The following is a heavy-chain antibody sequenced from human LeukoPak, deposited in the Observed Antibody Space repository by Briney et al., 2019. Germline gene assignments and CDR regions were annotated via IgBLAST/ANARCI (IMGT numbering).Heavy chain of an antibody. D-gene: IGHD3-22*01. J-gene: IGHJ2*01. CDR2: IIPIFGTA. Sequence: GSSVKLSRKASGGTFSIYANSWVRQAPPPGLEWMGRIIPIFGTANYAQKSQGRVTITADQSTSTAYMEPSSLGCGGTGGYYRGRYISGYFCWYFDLWGGGTLVTVSS. V-gene: IGHV1-69*15. CDR3: GRYISGYFCWYFDL. CDR1: GGTFSIYA.